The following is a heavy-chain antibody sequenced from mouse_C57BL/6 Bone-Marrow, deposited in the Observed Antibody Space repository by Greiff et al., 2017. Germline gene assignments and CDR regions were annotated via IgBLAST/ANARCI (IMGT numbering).Heavy chain of an antibody. J-gene: IGHJ3*01. V-gene: IGHV1-82*01. CDR2: IYPGDGDT. CDR3: ARGYFAY. CDR1: GYAFRSSW. Sequence: QVQLKESGPELVKPGASVKISCKASGYAFRSSWMNWVKQRPGKGLEWIGRIYPGDGDTNYNGKFKGKATLTADKSSSTAYMQLSSLTSEDSAVYFCARGYFAYWGQGTLVTVSA.